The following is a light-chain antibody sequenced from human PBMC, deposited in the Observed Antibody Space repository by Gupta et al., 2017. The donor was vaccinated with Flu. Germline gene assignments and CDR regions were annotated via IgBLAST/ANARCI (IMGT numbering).Light chain of an antibody. V-gene: IGKV1-39*01. Sequence: DIQMTHSPSSMSASLGDRVTITCRASQRITNYVDWYQKKPGNAPKLLISSASTLQSGVPSRFSGSGSGTEFTLTISSLQPEDFGDFYCQQSDRTPYTFGQGTKLEIK. CDR3: QQSDRTPYT. J-gene: IGKJ2*01. CDR1: QRITNY. CDR2: SAS.